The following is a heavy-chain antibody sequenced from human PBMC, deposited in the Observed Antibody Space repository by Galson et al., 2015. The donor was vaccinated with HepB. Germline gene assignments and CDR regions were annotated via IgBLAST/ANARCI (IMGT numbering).Heavy chain of an antibody. V-gene: IGHV3-30*18. CDR1: GFTFSSYG. CDR3: AKDFGGNWPLRGYMDV. CDR2: ISYDGSNK. D-gene: IGHD4-23*01. J-gene: IGHJ6*03. Sequence: SLRLSCAASGFTFSSYGMHWVRQAPGKGLEWVAVISYDGSNKYYVDSVKGRFTISRDNSKNTLYLQMDSLRAEDTAVYYCAKDFGGNWPLRGYMDVWGRGTAVTVSS.